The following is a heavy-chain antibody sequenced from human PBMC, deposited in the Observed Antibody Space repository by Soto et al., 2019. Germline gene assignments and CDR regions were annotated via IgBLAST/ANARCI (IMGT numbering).Heavy chain of an antibody. D-gene: IGHD3-22*01. CDR2: IVPIFGTT. J-gene: IGHJ6*02. CDR1: GGSFSRYS. V-gene: IGHV1-69*01. CDR3: ARPDEGGYSSDHHYYYALDL. Sequence: QVQLLQSGSEVKKPGSSVQISCRASGGSFSRYSISWVRQAPGQGLEWMGGIVPIFGTTNYAPRFRDRVTITADESTRTAFMELTTLTSDDTAMYYCARPDEGGYSSDHHYYYALDLWGQGTAITVTS.